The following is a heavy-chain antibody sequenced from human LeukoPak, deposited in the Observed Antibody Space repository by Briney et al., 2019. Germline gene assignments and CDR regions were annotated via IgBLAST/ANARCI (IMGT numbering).Heavy chain of an antibody. Sequence: SQTLSLTCAISGDSVSSNSATWNWIRQSPSRGLEWLGRTYYRSKWYNDYAVSVKSRITINPDTSKNQFSLQLDSVTPEDTAVYYCCHSLSGRTGAFDIWGRGTVVTVSS. CDR3: CHSLSGRTGAFDI. CDR2: TYYRSKWYN. J-gene: IGHJ3*02. V-gene: IGHV6-1*01. D-gene: IGHD2-21*01. CDR1: GDSVSSNSAT.